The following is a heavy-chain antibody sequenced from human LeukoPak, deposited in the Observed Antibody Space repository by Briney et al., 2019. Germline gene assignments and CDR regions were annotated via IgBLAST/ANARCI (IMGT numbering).Heavy chain of an antibody. V-gene: IGHV1-18*01. D-gene: IGHD2-15*01. J-gene: IGHJ6*02. CDR3: ARDFVVVVAATNYYYGMDV. CDR1: GYTFTSYG. Sequence: GASVTVSCKASGYTFTSYGISWVRQAPGQGLEWMGWISAYNGNTNYAQKLQGRVTMTTDTSTSTAYMELRSLRSDDTAVYYCARDFVVVVAATNYYYGMDVWGQGTTVTVSS. CDR2: ISAYNGNT.